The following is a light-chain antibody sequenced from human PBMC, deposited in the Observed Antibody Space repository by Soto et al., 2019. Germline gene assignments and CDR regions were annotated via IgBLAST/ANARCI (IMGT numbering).Light chain of an antibody. Sequence: EIVLTQSPATLSVSAGGTVTLSCRASQSIRTNVAWYQQISGQAPRLLVYGASTRATGVPARFSGSGSGTEFTLTISSLQSEDFATYYCQQTYSTIHSFGQGTKVDIK. J-gene: IGKJ2*01. CDR2: GAS. CDR1: QSIRTN. CDR3: QQTYSTIHS. V-gene: IGKV3-15*01.